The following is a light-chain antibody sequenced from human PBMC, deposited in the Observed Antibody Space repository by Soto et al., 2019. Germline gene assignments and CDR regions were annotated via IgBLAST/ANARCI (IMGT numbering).Light chain of an antibody. CDR1: SSNIGARYD. CDR2: ANS. V-gene: IGLV1-40*01. Sequence: QSVLTQPPSVSGAPGQRVTISCTGSSSNIGARYDVHWYQQLPGTAPKLLVFANSNRPSGVPDRVSGSKSGTSASLAITGRQAEDEADYYCQSYDSSLSACVFGGGTKLTVL. J-gene: IGLJ3*02. CDR3: QSYDSSLSACV.